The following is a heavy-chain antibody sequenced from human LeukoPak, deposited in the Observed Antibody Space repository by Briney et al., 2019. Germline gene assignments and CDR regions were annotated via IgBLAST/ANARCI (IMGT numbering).Heavy chain of an antibody. J-gene: IGHJ4*02. D-gene: IGHD1-1*01. CDR1: GYTFTSHH. V-gene: IGHV1-8*01. Sequence: ASVKVSCKASGYTFTSHHINWVRQATGQGFEWMGWMNPESSNTDFAQKFQGRFTMTWDTSLSTAYMELSSLTSEDTAVYYCARGRPTNLNGIYWGQGTLVSVSS. CDR3: ARGRPTNLNGIY. CDR2: MNPESSNT.